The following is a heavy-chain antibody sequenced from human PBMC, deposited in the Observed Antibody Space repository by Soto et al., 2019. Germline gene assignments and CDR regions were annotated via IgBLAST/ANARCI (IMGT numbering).Heavy chain of an antibody. V-gene: IGHV3-11*05. CDR2: ISGSSSNT. D-gene: IGHD3-16*01. CDR1: GFTFSDYY. Sequence: QVQLVESGGDLVKPGGSLRLSCAASGFTFSDYYVSWIRQVPGRGLEWVSYISGSSSNTNYADSVKGRFTISRDNSKNSLYLQMNSLRAEDTAVYYCASLLGGRVDYWGQGTLVTVSS. CDR3: ASLLGGRVDY. J-gene: IGHJ4*02.